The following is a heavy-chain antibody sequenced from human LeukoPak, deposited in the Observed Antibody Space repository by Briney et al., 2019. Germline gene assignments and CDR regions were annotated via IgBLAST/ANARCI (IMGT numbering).Heavy chain of an antibody. J-gene: IGHJ6*02. CDR2: IYYSGST. D-gene: IGHD3-9*01. CDR3: ARDGFYYDILTGYYSPYGMDV. V-gene: IGHV4-39*07. Sequence: SETLSLTCTVSGGSISSSSYYWGWIRQPPGKGLEWIGSIYYSGSTYYNPSLKSRVTISVDTSKNQFSLKLSSVTAADTAVYYCARDGFYYDILTGYYSPYGMDVWGQGTTVTVSS. CDR1: GGSISSSSYY.